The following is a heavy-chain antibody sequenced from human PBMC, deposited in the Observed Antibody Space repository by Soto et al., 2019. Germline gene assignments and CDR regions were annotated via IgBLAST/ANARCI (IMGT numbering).Heavy chain of an antibody. Sequence: GASVKVSCKASGYTFTGYYMHWVRQAPGQGLEWMGWINPNSGGTNYAQKFQGWVTMTRDTSISTAYMELSRLRSDDTAVYYCARSPLGVYSSSWFDPWGQGALVTVSS. D-gene: IGHD6-13*01. CDR3: ARSPLGVYSSSWFDP. CDR1: GYTFTGYY. CDR2: INPNSGGT. J-gene: IGHJ5*02. V-gene: IGHV1-2*04.